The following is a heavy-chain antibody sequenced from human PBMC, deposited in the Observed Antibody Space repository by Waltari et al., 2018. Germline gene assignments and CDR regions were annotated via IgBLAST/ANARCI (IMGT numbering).Heavy chain of an antibody. Sequence: EVLLVESGGGLVPPGRYLILSSAASGSTFNTYVMNWVRQAPGKGLEWVSSISDGGGIINYADSVKGRFTISRDNSKNTLYLQMNSLRAEDTAVYYCARGSGVDYWGQGTLVTISS. CDR1: GSTFNTYV. J-gene: IGHJ4*02. D-gene: IGHD7-27*01. CDR2: ISDGGGII. V-gene: IGHV3-23*04. CDR3: ARGSGVDY.